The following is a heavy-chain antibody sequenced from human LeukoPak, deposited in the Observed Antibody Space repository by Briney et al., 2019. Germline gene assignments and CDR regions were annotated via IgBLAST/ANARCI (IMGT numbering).Heavy chain of an antibody. D-gene: IGHD4-17*01. CDR2: ISGSGGST. Sequence: PGGSLRLSCAASGFTFSSYAMSWVRQAPGKVLEWVSAISGSGGSTYYADSVTGRFTISRDNSKNTLYLQMNSLRAEDTAVYYCAKGKDYGDYVFDYWGQGTLVTVSS. CDR1: GFTFSSYA. V-gene: IGHV3-23*01. J-gene: IGHJ4*02. CDR3: AKGKDYGDYVFDY.